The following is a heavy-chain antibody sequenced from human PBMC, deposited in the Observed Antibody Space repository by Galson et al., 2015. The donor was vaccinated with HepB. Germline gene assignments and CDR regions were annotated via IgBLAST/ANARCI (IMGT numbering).Heavy chain of an antibody. CDR3: ARAIMIVVGRYFDY. D-gene: IGHD3-22*01. J-gene: IGHJ4*02. V-gene: IGHV3-21*01. CDR1: GFTFSSYS. Sequence: SLRLSCAASGFTFSSYSMNWVRQAPGKGLEWVSSISSSSSYIYYADSVKGRFTISRDNAKNSLYLQMNSLRAEDTAVYYCARAIMIVVGRYFDYWGQGTLVTVSS. CDR2: ISSSSSYI.